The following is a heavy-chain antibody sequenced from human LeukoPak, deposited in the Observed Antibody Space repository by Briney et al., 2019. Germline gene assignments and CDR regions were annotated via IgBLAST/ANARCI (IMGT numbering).Heavy chain of an antibody. Sequence: PSETLSLTCAVSGGSISSSNWWSWVRQPPGKGLEWIGEIYHSGSTNYNPSLKSRVTISVDKSKNQFSLKLSSVTAADTAVYYCARGGSIVGTTSFFDYWGQGTLVTVSS. V-gene: IGHV4-4*02. J-gene: IGHJ4*02. D-gene: IGHD1-26*01. CDR2: IYHSGST. CDR3: ARGGSIVGTTSFFDY. CDR1: GGSISSSNW.